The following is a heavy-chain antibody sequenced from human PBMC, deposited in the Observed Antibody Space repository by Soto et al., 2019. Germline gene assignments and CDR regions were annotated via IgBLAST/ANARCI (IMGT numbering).Heavy chain of an antibody. CDR1: GFTFSSYA. D-gene: IGHD2-2*01. CDR2: ISGSGGST. CDR3: AIFLIYCSSTSSPY. V-gene: IGHV3-23*01. Sequence: EVQLLESGGGLVQPGGSLSLSCAASGFTFSSYAMSWVRQAPGKGLEWVSAISGSGGSTYYADSVKGRFTISRDNSKNTLYLQMNSLRAEDTAVYYCAIFLIYCSSTSSPYGGQGTLVTVSS. J-gene: IGHJ4*02.